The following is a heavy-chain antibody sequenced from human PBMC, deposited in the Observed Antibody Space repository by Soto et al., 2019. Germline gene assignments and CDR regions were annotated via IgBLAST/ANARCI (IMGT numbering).Heavy chain of an antibody. CDR2: IYIGGAT. CDR3: AIGLHLSTY. CDR1: GFTVTDHY. V-gene: IGHV3-66*01. J-gene: IGHJ4*02. Sequence: GEAPNIPLAGSGFTVTDHYVNWGRQAPGKGLEWVSVIYIGGATYYRDPVQGRFTLSRDPSDNSVSLHMKNLTGADMAVYCCAIGLHLSTYWARGTRDTVS.